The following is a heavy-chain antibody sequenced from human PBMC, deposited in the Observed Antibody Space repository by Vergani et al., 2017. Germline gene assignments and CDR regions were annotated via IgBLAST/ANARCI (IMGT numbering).Heavy chain of an antibody. CDR3: ATKSCGTPGCQIGYFRE. Sequence: VQLVESGGGLVQPGGSLRLSCAASGFTVSSNYMSWVRQAPGKGLEWVAVISYDGTQKYYADSVKGRFTISRDNSKSTLYLQMNSLRTEDTAVYYCATKSCGTPGCQIGYFREWGQGTLVTVSS. V-gene: IGHV3-30*03. CDR2: ISYDGTQK. CDR1: GFTVSSNY. J-gene: IGHJ1*01. D-gene: IGHD1-1*01.